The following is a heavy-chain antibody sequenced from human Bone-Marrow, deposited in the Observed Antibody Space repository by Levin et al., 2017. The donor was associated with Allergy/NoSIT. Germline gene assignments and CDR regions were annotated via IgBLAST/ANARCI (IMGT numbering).Heavy chain of an antibody. CDR1: GFTVSNNY. D-gene: IGHD3-16*01. CDR2: IYSAGST. CDR3: AGGGPYGY. Sequence: GGSLRLSCAVSGFTVSNNYMSWVRQAPGKGLEWVSVIYSAGSTYYADSVRGRFTISRDNSKNTLFLQMNSLRDDDTAVYYCAGGGPYGYWGQGTLVTVSS. J-gene: IGHJ4*02. V-gene: IGHV3-53*01.